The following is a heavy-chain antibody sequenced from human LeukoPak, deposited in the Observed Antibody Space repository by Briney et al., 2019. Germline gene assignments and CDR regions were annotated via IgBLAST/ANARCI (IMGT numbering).Heavy chain of an antibody. V-gene: IGHV3-21*01. D-gene: IGHD2-2*01. Sequence: GGSLRLSCAASGFTFSSYSMNWVRQAPGKGLEWVSSISSSSSYIYYADSVKGRFTISRDNAKNSLYLQMNSLRAEDTAVYYCARVSSSTSCYDYWGQGTLVTVSS. J-gene: IGHJ4*02. CDR3: ARVSSSTSCYDY. CDR2: ISSSSSYI. CDR1: GFTFSSYS.